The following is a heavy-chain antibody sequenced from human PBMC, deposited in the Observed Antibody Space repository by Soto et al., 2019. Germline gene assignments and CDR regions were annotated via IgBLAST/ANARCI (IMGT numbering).Heavy chain of an antibody. CDR2: IYYSGST. CDR3: AVDPLP. J-gene: IGHJ4*02. Sequence: QVQLQESGPGLVKPSQTLSLTCTVSGGSISSGGYYWNWIRQHPGKGLEWIGYIYYSGSTSYNPSLRSRRTISVYTSKNHFSLRLSLVTAWTAAVYCCAVDPLPWGQGTRVTVSS. CDR1: GGSISSGGYY. V-gene: IGHV4-31*03.